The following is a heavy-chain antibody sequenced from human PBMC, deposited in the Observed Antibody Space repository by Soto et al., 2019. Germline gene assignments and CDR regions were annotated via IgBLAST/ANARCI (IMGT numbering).Heavy chain of an antibody. V-gene: IGHV3-30*03. J-gene: IGHJ4*02. CDR2: ISYDGSNK. CDR1: GFTFSSYG. Sequence: GGSLRLSCAASGFTFSSYGMHWVRQAPGKGLEWVAVISYDGSNKYYADSVKGRFTISRDNSKNTLYLQMNSLRAEDTAVYYCATTRYYYDSSGYSGFGYWGQGTLVTSPQ. D-gene: IGHD3-22*01. CDR3: ATTRYYYDSSGYSGFGY.